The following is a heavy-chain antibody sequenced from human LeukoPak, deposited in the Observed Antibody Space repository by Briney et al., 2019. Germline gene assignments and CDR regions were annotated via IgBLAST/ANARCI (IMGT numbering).Heavy chain of an antibody. J-gene: IGHJ4*02. V-gene: IGHV3-7*04. D-gene: IGHD2-2*01. CDR3: ARAGIVVVDGHRY. Sequence: GGSLRLSCAASGFTFSSYWMSWVRQAPGKGLEWVANIKQDGSEKYYVDSVKGRFTISRDNAKNSLYLQMNSLRAEDTAVYYCARAGIVVVDGHRYWGQGTLVTVSS. CDR2: IKQDGSEK. CDR1: GFTFSSYW.